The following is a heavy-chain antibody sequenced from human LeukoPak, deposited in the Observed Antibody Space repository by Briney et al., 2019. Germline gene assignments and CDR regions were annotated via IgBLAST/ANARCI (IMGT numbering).Heavy chain of an antibody. Sequence: SETLSLTCTVPGGSISSTSYYWGWIRQPPGKGLEWIGTIYYTGSTYYNPSLKSRVTISVDRSKNQFSLKLRSVTAADTAVYYCARQAESRIAVAATGLYYFDYWGQGTLVTVSS. D-gene: IGHD6-19*01. CDR3: ARQAESRIAVAATGLYYFDY. V-gene: IGHV4-39*01. CDR1: GGSISSTSYY. CDR2: IYYTGST. J-gene: IGHJ4*02.